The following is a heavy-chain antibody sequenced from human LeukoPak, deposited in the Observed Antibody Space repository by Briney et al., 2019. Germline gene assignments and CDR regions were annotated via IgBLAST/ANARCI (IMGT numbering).Heavy chain of an antibody. J-gene: IGHJ4*02. D-gene: IGHD3-22*01. CDR2: IWDDGNNK. CDR3: ARGDDSGYYDYFDY. CDR1: GFSFSNHG. Sequence: GGSLRLSCAASGFSFSNHGMHWVRQAPGKRLEWVAVIWDDGNNKRYANSVNGRFTISRDNSENTLYLQMNGLTAEDTAMYYCARGDDSGYYDYFDYWGQGALVTVSS. V-gene: IGHV3-33*01.